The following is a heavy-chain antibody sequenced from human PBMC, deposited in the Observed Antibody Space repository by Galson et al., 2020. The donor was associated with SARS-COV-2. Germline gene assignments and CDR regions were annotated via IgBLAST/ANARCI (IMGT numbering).Heavy chain of an antibody. D-gene: IGHD6-19*01. CDR3: ARDEYSSGWYEGGY. CDR2: ISYDGSNK. CDR1: GFTFSSYA. V-gene: IGHV3-30*04. J-gene: IGHJ4*02. Sequence: GGSLRLSCAASGFTFSSYAMHWVRQAPGKGLEWVAVISYDGSNKYYADSVKGRFTISRDNSKNTLYLQMNSLRAEDTAVYYCARDEYSSGWYEGGYWGQGTLVTVSS.